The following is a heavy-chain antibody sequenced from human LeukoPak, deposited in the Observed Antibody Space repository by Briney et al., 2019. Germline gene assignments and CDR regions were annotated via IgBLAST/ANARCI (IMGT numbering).Heavy chain of an antibody. V-gene: IGHV3-30*04. CDR1: GFAFNTYA. D-gene: IGHD6-19*01. J-gene: IGHJ4*02. CDR2: ISYDGRNE. CDR3: ASPLKESWLILAV. Sequence: GGSLRLSCAASGFAFNTYAMHWVRQAPGKGLEWVAVISYDGRNEYYADSVKGRFTISRDNSKNTLYLQMNSLRPEDTAVYYCASPLKESWLILAVWGQGTLVTVSS.